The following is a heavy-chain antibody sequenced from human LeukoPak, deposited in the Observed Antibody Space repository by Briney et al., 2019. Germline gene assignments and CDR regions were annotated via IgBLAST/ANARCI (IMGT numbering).Heavy chain of an antibody. V-gene: IGHV1-69*13. Sequence: SVKVSCKASGGTFSSYAISWVRQAPGQGLEWMGGIIPIFGTANYAQKFQGRVTITADESTSTAYMELSSLRSEDTAVYYCARDRYYGSGSSDYWGQGTLDTVSS. CDR1: GGTFSSYA. D-gene: IGHD3-10*01. J-gene: IGHJ4*02. CDR2: IIPIFGTA. CDR3: ARDRYYGSGSSDY.